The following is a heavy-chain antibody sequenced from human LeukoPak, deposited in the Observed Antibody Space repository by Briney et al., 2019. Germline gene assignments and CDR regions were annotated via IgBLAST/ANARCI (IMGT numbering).Heavy chain of an antibody. Sequence: PGRSLRLSCAASGFTFNTYGMHWVRQAPGKGLEWLAVISYDGSNKYFADSVEGRLVVSRDNSNNTLYLHMNTLRPDDTAIYYCAAYHASGTFGYFQHWGQGTLVTVSS. D-gene: IGHD1-7*01. V-gene: IGHV3-30*03. CDR2: ISYDGSNK. CDR3: AAYHASGTFGYFQH. J-gene: IGHJ1*01. CDR1: GFTFNTYG.